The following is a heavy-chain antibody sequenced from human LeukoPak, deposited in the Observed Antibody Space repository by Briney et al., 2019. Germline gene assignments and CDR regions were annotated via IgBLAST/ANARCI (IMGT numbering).Heavy chain of an antibody. CDR1: GGSISSYY. CDR3: ARESPTTGNDY. D-gene: IGHD4-17*01. J-gene: IGHJ4*02. V-gene: IGHV4-59*12. Sequence: SETLSLTCTVSGGSISSYYWSWIRQPPGKGLEWIGYIYYSGSANYNPSLKSRVTTSVDTSKNQFSLKLSSVTAADTAVYYCARESPTTGNDYWGQGTLVTVSS. CDR2: IYYSGSA.